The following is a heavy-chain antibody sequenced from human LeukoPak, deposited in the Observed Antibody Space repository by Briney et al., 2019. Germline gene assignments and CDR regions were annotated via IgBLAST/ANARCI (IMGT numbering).Heavy chain of an antibody. Sequence: GGSLRLSCAASGFTFSDHYMDWVRQAPGKGLEWVGRSRNKANSYTTEYAASVKGRFTVSRDDSMNSLYLQMNSLKTEDTAVYFCARNYYDSSRYYADYWGQGTLVTVSS. CDR1: GFTFSDHY. V-gene: IGHV3-72*01. D-gene: IGHD3-22*01. CDR3: ARNYYDSSRYYADY. CDR2: SRNKANSYTT. J-gene: IGHJ4*02.